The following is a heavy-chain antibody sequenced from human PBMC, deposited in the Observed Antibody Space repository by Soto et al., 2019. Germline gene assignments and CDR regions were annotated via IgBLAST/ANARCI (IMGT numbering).Heavy chain of an antibody. V-gene: IGHV3-23*01. J-gene: IGHJ3*02. Sequence: GGSLRLSCAASGFTFSSYAMSWVRQAPGKGLEWVSAISGSGGSTYYADSVKGRFTISRDNSKNTLYLQMNSLRAEDPAVYSCAKDRATMIVVVIFAFDIWGQGPMVTVS. CDR2: ISGSGGST. CDR1: GFTFSSYA. CDR3: AKDRATMIVVVIFAFDI. D-gene: IGHD3-22*01.